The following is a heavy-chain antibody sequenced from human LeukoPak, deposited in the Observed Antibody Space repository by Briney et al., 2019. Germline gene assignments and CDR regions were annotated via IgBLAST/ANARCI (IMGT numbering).Heavy chain of an antibody. Sequence: ASVKVSCKASGYTFTGYYMHWVRQAPGQGLEWMGWINPNSGGTNYAQKFQGRVTMTRDTSISTAYMELSRLRSDDTAVYYCARGLIGYCSGGGCYVLNAFDIWGQGTMVTVSS. D-gene: IGHD2-15*01. CDR3: ARGLIGYCSGGGCYVLNAFDI. CDR2: INPNSGGT. CDR1: GYTFTGYY. J-gene: IGHJ3*02. V-gene: IGHV1-2*02.